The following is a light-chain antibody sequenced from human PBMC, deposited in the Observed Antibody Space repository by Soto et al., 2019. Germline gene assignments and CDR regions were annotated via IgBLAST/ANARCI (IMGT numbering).Light chain of an antibody. CDR1: QSVSSN. J-gene: IGKJ3*01. V-gene: IGKV3D-15*01. Sequence: EIVRTRSPSTLSVSTGERATXSCRXSQSVSSNLAWYQQKPGQAPRLLMYGASNRATGIPHRFSGSRSGTDFTLTISSLEPEDFAVYFCHQYNNWDPGITFGPGTKLDIK. CDR3: HQYNNWDPGIT. CDR2: GAS.